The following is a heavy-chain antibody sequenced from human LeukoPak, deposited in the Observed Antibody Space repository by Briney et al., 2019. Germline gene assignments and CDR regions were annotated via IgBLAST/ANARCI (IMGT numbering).Heavy chain of an antibody. CDR1: GGSISSDSYY. Sequence: SETLSLTCTVSGGSISSDSYYWGWIRQPPGKGLQWIGCIYYSGSTYYKPSLKSRVTISVDTSKNQFSLKLSSVTAADTAVYYCARFNSGSYQHYFDYWGQGTLVTVSS. CDR3: ARFNSGSYQHYFDY. CDR2: IYYSGST. J-gene: IGHJ4*02. D-gene: IGHD1-26*01. V-gene: IGHV4-39*07.